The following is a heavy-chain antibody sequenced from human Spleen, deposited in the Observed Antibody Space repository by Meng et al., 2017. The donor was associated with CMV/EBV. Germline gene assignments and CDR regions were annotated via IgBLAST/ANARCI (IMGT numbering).Heavy chain of an antibody. V-gene: IGHV1-69*05. CDR2: IIPTFGTI. D-gene: IGHD2-2*02. J-gene: IGHJ5*02. CDR3: ARAPLCSRTRCYTPWFDP. CDR1: TFSNYD. Sequence: TFSNYDINWVRQAPGQGLEWMGGIIPTFGTINYAQRFQDRVTITTDESTKTAYMELSSLRYDDTAVYYCARAPLCSRTRCYTPWFDPWGQGTLVTVSS.